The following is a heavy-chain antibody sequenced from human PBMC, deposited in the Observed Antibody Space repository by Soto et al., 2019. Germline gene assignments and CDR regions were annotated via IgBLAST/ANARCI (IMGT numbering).Heavy chain of an antibody. D-gene: IGHD2-2*02. CDR2: ISSSGCTI. J-gene: IGHJ3*02. V-gene: IGHV3-11*01. CDR1: GFTFSDYY. Sequence: QVQLVESGGGLVKPGGSLRLSCAASGFTFSDYYMSWIRQAPGKGLEWVSYISSSGCTIYYADSVKGRFTISRDNAKNSLYLQMNSLRAEDTAVYYCARDGYCSSTSCYSSDDAFDIWGQGTMVTVSS. CDR3: ARDGYCSSTSCYSSDDAFDI.